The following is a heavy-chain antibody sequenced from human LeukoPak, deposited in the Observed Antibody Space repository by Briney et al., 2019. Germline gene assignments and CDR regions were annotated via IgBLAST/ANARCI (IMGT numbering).Heavy chain of an antibody. CDR1: GFTFNSYA. J-gene: IGHJ1*01. Sequence: GGSLRLSCAACGFTFNSYAMRWVRQAPGKGLEWVSAISGSGGSKHYADSGKGGITISRDNTKNTVYLQMNSLRAEDTAVYYCAKEVAGYCSCGSCYTLAYFQHWCQGTLVPVSS. V-gene: IGHV3-23*01. D-gene: IGHD2-15*01. CDR3: AKEVAGYCSCGSCYTLAYFQH. CDR2: ISGSGGSK.